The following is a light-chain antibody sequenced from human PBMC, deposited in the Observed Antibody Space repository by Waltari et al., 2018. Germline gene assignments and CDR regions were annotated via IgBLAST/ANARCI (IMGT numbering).Light chain of an antibody. V-gene: IGLV2-14*01. CDR1: SRDVGGSNY. CDR2: EVS. J-gene: IGLJ2*01. CDR3: SSYTSSSTPV. Sequence: QSALTQPASVSGPPGQSITIFCTGTSRDVGGSNYVSWYHQHPGKAPKLMIYEVSNQPSGVSNRLSGSTSGNTASLTSSGLQAEDEADYYCSSYTSSSTPVCGRGTKLTVL.